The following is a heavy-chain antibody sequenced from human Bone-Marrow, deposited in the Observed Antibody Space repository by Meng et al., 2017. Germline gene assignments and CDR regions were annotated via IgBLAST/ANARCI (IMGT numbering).Heavy chain of an antibody. V-gene: IGHV1-69*13. CDR2: IIPIFGTA. CDR3: AREGYDYVWRSYYFDY. J-gene: IGHJ4*02. D-gene: IGHD3-16*01. Sequence: VKVSCKASGGTFSSYAISWVRQAPGQGLEWMGGIIPIFGTANYAQKFQGRVTITADESTSTAYMELSSLRSEDTAVYYCAREGYDYVWRSYYFDYWGQGTLVTVSS. CDR1: GGTFSSYA.